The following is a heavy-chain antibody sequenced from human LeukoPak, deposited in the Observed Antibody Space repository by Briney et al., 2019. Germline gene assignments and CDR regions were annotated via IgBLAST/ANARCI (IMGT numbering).Heavy chain of an antibody. D-gene: IGHD3-10*01. CDR2: IFYSGTT. Sequence: PSETLSLTCTVYGGSFSGYYWGWIRQPPGRGLEWIGNIFYSGTTYYSPSLKSRVTMSVDTSRKQFSLKLSSVTAADTAVYYCARDQAGYGSGVESMDVWGQGTLVTVSS. V-gene: IGHV4-34*12. CDR1: GGSFSGYY. CDR3: ARDQAGYGSGVESMDV. J-gene: IGHJ1*01.